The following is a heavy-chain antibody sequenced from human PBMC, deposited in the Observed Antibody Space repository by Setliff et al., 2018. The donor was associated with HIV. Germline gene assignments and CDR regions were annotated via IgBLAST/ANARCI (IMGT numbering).Heavy chain of an antibody. CDR2: INHSGST. V-gene: IGHV4-34*01. J-gene: IGHJ4*02. Sequence: LSLTCAVYGGSFSGYYWSWIRQPPGKGLEWIGEINHSGSTNYNPSLKSRVTISVDTSKNQFSLKLTSVTAADTAVYYCARDPKHSSSGDLEYWSQGTLVTVSS. CDR1: GGSFSGYY. CDR3: ARDPKHSSSGDLEY. D-gene: IGHD3-22*01.